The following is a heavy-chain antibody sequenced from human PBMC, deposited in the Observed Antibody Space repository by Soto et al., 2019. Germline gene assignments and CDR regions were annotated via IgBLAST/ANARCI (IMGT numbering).Heavy chain of an antibody. CDR3: AKGAYDSISSSTDX. CDR2: ISGTGSST. Sequence: GGSLRLSCAASGFTFNNYAMNWVRQAPGKGLQWVSSISGTGSSTYYADSVKGRSTISIDNSKKTLFLHVNSLRADDTAVYYCAKGAYDSISSSTDXWGQGTLVTVSX. J-gene: IGHJ4*02. D-gene: IGHD3-22*01. CDR1: GFTFNNYA. V-gene: IGHV3-23*01.